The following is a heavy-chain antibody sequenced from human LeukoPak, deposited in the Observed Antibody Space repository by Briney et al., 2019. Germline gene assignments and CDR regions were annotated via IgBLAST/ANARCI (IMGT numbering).Heavy chain of an antibody. Sequence: SGGSLRLSCAASGFTFSDYYMSWIRQAPGKGLEWVSYISSSGSTIYYADSVKGRFTISRDNAKNSLYLQMNSLRAEDTAVYYCARGPRMTTGALRYGMDVWGQGTTVTIFS. CDR3: ARGPRMTTGALRYGMDV. V-gene: IGHV3-11*01. CDR1: GFTFSDYY. J-gene: IGHJ6*02. D-gene: IGHD4-4*01. CDR2: ISSSGSTI.